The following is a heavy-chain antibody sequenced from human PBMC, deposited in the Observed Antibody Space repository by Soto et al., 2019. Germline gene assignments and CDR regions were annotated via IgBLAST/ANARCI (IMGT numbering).Heavy chain of an antibody. CDR3: VRDFR. V-gene: IGHV3-74*01. Sequence: EVQLVESGGGLVQPGGSLRLSCAASGFPFSNSWMSWVRQAPGKGLVWFSSTNGDGSSTNYADSVKGRFTISRDNAMKKLHLQMNSLRVEDTDVYYCVRDFRWGQGTLVTVSS. CDR1: GFPFSNSW. CDR2: TNGDGSST. J-gene: IGHJ4*02.